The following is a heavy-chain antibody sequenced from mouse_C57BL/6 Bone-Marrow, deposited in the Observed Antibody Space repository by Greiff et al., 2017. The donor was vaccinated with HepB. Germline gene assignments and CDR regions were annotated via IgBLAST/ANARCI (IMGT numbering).Heavy chain of an antibody. CDR1: GYTFTSYW. Sequence: QVQLQQPGAELVRPGTSVKLSCKASGYTFTSYWMHWVKQRPGQGLEWIGVIDPSDSYTNYNQKFKGKATLTVDTSSSTAYMQLSSLTSEDSAVYYCAPLLRVPFDYWGQGTTLTVSS. V-gene: IGHV1-59*01. CDR3: APLLRVPFDY. CDR2: IDPSDSYT. J-gene: IGHJ2*01. D-gene: IGHD1-2*01.